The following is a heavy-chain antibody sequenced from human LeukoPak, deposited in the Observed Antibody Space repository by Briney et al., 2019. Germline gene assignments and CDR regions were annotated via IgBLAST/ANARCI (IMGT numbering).Heavy chain of an antibody. CDR3: ARTTKYSFDI. CDR2: IKHDASEK. Sequence: GGSLRLSCVASGFTFSDYWMSWVRQAPGKGLEWVAHIKHDASEKYYVDSVKGRFTISRDNAKNSLYLSMNNLRSEDTAVYYCARTTKYSFDIWGQGTMVTVSS. CDR1: GFTFSDYW. D-gene: IGHD2/OR15-2a*01. J-gene: IGHJ3*02. V-gene: IGHV3-7*04.